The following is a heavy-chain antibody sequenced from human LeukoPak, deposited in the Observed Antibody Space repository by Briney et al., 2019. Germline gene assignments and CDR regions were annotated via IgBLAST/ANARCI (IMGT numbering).Heavy chain of an antibody. CDR1: GYTFTSYG. D-gene: IGHD4/OR15-4a*01. CDR3: ARDGAGWFDP. CDR2: ISAYNGDT. J-gene: IGHJ5*02. V-gene: IGHV1-18*01. Sequence: GASVKVSCKASGYTFTSYGISWVRQAPGQGLEWMGWISAYNGDTNYAQKFQGRATMTTDTSTSTAYMELRSLSSDDTAVYYCARDGAGWFDPWGQGTLVTVSS.